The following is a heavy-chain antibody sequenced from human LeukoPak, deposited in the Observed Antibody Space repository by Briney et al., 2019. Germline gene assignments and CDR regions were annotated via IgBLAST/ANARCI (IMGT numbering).Heavy chain of an antibody. Sequence: GGSLRLSCAAPGFTFSSYGMHWVRQAPGKGLEWVAVIWYDGSNKYYADSVKGRFTISRDNSKNTLYLQMNSLRAEDTAVYYCARADYGDYGEYFQHWGQGTLVTVSS. CDR1: GFTFSSYG. D-gene: IGHD4-17*01. V-gene: IGHV3-33*08. J-gene: IGHJ1*01. CDR3: ARADYGDYGEYFQH. CDR2: IWYDGSNK.